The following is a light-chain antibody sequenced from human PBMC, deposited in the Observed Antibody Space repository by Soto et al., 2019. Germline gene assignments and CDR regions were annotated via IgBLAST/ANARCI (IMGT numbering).Light chain of an antibody. CDR2: GAS. Sequence: EVILTQSPGTLSLSPGERAALSCRASQSVRSTYLAWYQQKPGQAPRLLIYGASSRATGIPDRFSGSGSGTDFTLTISRLEPEDFAVYYCQLYGSPPLYTFGQGTKQEI. CDR3: QLYGSPPLYT. V-gene: IGKV3-20*01. J-gene: IGKJ2*01. CDR1: QSVRSTY.